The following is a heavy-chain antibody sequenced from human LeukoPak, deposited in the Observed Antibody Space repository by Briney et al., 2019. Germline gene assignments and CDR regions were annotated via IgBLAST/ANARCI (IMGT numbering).Heavy chain of an antibody. CDR3: ARDGSDTKRSFDP. J-gene: IGHJ5*02. CDR2: INPSVGNT. CDR1: GYSFTNYW. V-gene: IGHV1-46*01. Sequence: GESLKISCKGSGYSFTNYWIGWVRQMPGKGLEWMGIINPSVGNTIYAQQFQGRVTMTGDTSTSTVYMELSSLRSEDTAVYYCARDGSDTKRSFDPWGQGTLVTVSS. D-gene: IGHD2-2*01.